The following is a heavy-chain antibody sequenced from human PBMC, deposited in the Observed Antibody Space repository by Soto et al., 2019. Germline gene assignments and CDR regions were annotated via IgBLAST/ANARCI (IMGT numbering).Heavy chain of an antibody. D-gene: IGHD6-19*01. CDR1: GFSFSTSI. Sequence: NPGGSLRLSCVASGFSFSTSIMHWVRQAPGKGLEWIATISSTSTNIYYAGSVKGRFSISRDNPKNSLFLQMNSLRAEDTAVYYCAKDRSRAVVVDYFDYWGQGTLVTVSS. CDR3: AKDRSRAVVVDYFDY. CDR2: ISSTSTNI. J-gene: IGHJ4*02. V-gene: IGHV3-21*04.